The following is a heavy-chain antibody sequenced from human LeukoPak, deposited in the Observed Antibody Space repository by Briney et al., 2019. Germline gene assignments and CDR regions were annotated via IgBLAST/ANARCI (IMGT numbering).Heavy chain of an antibody. CDR3: ARYMTTVTTSWFDP. V-gene: IGHV3-11*01. CDR2: ISSSGSTI. J-gene: IGHJ5*02. D-gene: IGHD4-17*01. CDR1: GFTFSDYY. Sequence: GGSLRLSCAASGFTFSDYYMSWIRQAPGKGLEWVSYISSSGSTIYYADSAKGRFTISRDNAKNSLYLQMNSLRAEDTAVYYCARYMTTVTTSWFDPWGQGTLVTVSS.